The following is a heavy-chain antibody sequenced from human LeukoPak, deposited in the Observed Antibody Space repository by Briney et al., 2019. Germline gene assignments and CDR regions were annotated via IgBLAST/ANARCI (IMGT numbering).Heavy chain of an antibody. CDR2: ISSSSSTI. D-gene: IGHD3-16*02. J-gene: IGHJ4*02. CDR1: GFTFSSYS. V-gene: IGHV3-48*04. CDR3: ARGLLGRGGYTFDY. Sequence: GGSLRLSCAASGFTFSSYSMNWVHQAPGKGLEWVSYISSSSSTIYYADSVKGRFTISRDNAKNSLYLQMNSLRAEDTAVYYCARGLLGRGGYTFDYWGQGTLVTVSS.